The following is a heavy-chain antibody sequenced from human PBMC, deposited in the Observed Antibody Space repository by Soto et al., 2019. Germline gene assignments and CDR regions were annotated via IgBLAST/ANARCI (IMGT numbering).Heavy chain of an antibody. CDR1: GFTFSYYW. Sequence: EVQLVESGGGLVRPGGSLRLSCAASGFTFSYYWMHWVRQAPGKGLVWVSRIHSDGSSTTYADFVKGRFIISRDNDRNTVDLQMNSVRVEDTAVYYCARGDRGALDLWGQGTVVTVSS. D-gene: IGHD1-26*01. J-gene: IGHJ3*01. V-gene: IGHV3-74*01. CDR3: ARGDRGALDL. CDR2: IHSDGSST.